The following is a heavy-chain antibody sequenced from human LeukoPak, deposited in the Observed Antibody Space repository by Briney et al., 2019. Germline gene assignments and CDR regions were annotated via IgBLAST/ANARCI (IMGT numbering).Heavy chain of an antibody. CDR3: ARVSSSWSGSFGY. V-gene: IGHV1-18*01. CDR1: GYTFTSYG. Sequence: ASVKVSCKASGYTFTSYGISWVRQAPGQGLEWMGWISAYNGNTNYAQKLQGRVTITRDTSASTAYMELSSLRSEDTAVYYCARVSSSWSGSFGYWGQGTLVTVSS. CDR2: ISAYNGNT. D-gene: IGHD6-13*01. J-gene: IGHJ4*02.